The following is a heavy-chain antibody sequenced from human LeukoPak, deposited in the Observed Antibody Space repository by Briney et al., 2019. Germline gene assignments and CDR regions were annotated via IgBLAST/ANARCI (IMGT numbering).Heavy chain of an antibody. CDR1: GYTFTSYA. J-gene: IGHJ4*02. CDR3: ARDVGSGGVVALDY. Sequence: VASVKVSCKASGYTFTSYAMNWVRQAPGQGLEWMGWINTNTGNPTYAQGFTGRFVFSLDTSVSTAYLQISSLKAEDTAVYYCARDVGSGGVVALDYWGQGTLVTVSS. D-gene: IGHD3-22*01. CDR2: INTNTGNP. V-gene: IGHV7-4-1*02.